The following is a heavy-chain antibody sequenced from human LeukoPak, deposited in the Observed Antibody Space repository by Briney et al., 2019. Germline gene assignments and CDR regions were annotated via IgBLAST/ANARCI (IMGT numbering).Heavy chain of an antibody. Sequence: GRSLSLSCAAAGFTFSSYWMRCVRQPPGKGLVWVSRINSDGSSTSYADSAKGRFTISRGNAKNTLYLQMNSLRGEDTAVYYCARDCCSGWYYDYWGQGTLGTVSS. D-gene: IGHD6-19*01. CDR2: INSDGSST. J-gene: IGHJ4*02. CDR3: ARDCCSGWYYDY. V-gene: IGHV3-74*01. CDR1: GFTFSSYW.